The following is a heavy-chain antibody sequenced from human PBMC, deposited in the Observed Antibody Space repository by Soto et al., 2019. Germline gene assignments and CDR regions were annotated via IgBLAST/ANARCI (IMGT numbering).Heavy chain of an antibody. V-gene: IGHV1-18*01. Sequence: ASVKVSCRASCYTFTSCGISWVRQAPGQGGELMGWVSAYNGSTNYAQKLQGRVTMTPDTSTSTAYIALRSLRSDDTAVYYCARDSVDYGDYKNAFDYWGQGTLVTVS. J-gene: IGHJ4*02. CDR3: ARDSVDYGDYKNAFDY. CDR2: VSAYNGST. CDR1: CYTFTSCG. D-gene: IGHD4-17*01.